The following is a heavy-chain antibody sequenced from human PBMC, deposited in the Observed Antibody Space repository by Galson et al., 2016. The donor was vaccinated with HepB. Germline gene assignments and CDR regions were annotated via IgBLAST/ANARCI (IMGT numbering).Heavy chain of an antibody. J-gene: IGHJ4*02. V-gene: IGHV3-21*01. Sequence: SLRLSCAASGFPFHSYTMNWVRQAPGKGLEWVSSISSGSSYIYYADSLKGRFTISRDNSKNTLFLEMNSLTAADTAVYFCGRDPHSSGWSGVMGYIDYWGQGTLVTVSS. CDR3: GRDPHSSGWSGVMGYIDY. D-gene: IGHD6-19*01. CDR1: GFPFHSYT. CDR2: ISSGSSYI.